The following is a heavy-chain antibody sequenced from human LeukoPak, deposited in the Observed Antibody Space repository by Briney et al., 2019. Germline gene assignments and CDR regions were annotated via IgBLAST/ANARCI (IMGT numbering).Heavy chain of an antibody. D-gene: IGHD5-24*01. Sequence: PGGSLRLSCAASGFSFSSDGMSWVRQAPGKGLEWVSGIIGGAGSTYYADSVKGRFTISRDNSKNTLYLQMNSLRAEDTAVYYCTRDGFDYWGQGTLVTVSS. J-gene: IGHJ4*02. V-gene: IGHV3-23*01. CDR2: IIGGAGST. CDR3: TRDGFDY. CDR1: GFSFSSDG.